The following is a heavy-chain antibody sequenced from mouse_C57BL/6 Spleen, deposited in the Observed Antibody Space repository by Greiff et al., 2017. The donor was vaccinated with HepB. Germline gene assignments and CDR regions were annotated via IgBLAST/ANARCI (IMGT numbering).Heavy chain of an antibody. J-gene: IGHJ3*01. D-gene: IGHD2-4*01. CDR2: IDPSDSYT. CDR1: GYTFTSYW. V-gene: IGHV1-69*01. Sequence: QQSCKASGYTFTSYWMHWVKQRPGQGLEWIGEIDPSDSYTNYNQKFKGKSTLTVDKSSSTAYMQLSSLTSEDSAVYYCARKGGYDYPFAYWGQGTLVTVSA. CDR3: ARKGGYDYPFAY.